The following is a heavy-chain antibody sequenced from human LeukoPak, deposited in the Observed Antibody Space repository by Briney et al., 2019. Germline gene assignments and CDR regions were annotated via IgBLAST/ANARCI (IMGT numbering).Heavy chain of an antibody. J-gene: IGHJ4*02. CDR1: GSTFSSYG. CDR2: IWCDGSNR. CDR3: ARVSGSMVRGVMDC. V-gene: IGHV3-33*01. D-gene: IGHD3-10*01. Sequence: RPGGSLRPSCAASGSTFSSYGIHWVRQAPGKGLEWVALIWCDGSNRYYADSVKGRFTIFRDNSKNTLFLQMNSLRAEDTAVHYCARVSGSMVRGVMDCWGQGTLVTVSS.